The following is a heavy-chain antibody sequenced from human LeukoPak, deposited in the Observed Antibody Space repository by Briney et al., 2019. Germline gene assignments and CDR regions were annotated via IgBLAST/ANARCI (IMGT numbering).Heavy chain of an antibody. V-gene: IGHV3-48*04. D-gene: IGHD2-2*01. CDR3: ATDYQAY. CDR2: ISSSSSTI. J-gene: IGHJ4*02. Sequence: GGSLRLSCAASGFTFSSYAMSWVRQAPGKGLEWVSYISSSSSTIHYADSVRGRFTISRDNAENSLYLQMNSLRAEDTALYYCATDYQAYWGQGTLVTVSS. CDR1: GFTFSSYA.